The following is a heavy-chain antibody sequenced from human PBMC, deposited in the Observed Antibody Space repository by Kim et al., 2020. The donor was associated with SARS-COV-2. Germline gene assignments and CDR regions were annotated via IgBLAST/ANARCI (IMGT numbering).Heavy chain of an antibody. CDR1: GFTFSIYS. CDR3: AKHGFNSDRVFDY. CDR2: ISSSSSYI. Sequence: GGSLRLSCAASGFTFSIYSMSWVRQAPGKGLEWVSSISSSSSYIYYADSVKGRFTISRDNAKISLSLQMNSLRAEDTAVYYCAKHGFNSDRVFDYWGQGTLVTVSS. J-gene: IGHJ4*02. D-gene: IGHD3-22*01. V-gene: IGHV3-21*01.